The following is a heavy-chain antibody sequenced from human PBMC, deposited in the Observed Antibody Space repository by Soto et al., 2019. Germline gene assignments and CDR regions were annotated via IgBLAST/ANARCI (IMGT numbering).Heavy chain of an antibody. V-gene: IGHV3-23*01. D-gene: IGHD3-22*01. CDR2: ISGSGDGT. CDR1: GLTFRDFA. CDR3: VKDDGGYPSTAPH. J-gene: IGHJ4*02. Sequence: GGSLRLSCSASGLTFRDFAMNWVRQTPEKGLEWVSVISGSGDGTYYADSAKGRFTISKDISRNSLSLQLDSLGVEDTAVYFCVKDDGGYPSTAPHWGQGTLVTVSS.